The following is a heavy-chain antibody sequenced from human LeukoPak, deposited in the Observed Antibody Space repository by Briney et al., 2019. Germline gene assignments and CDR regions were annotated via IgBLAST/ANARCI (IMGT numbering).Heavy chain of an antibody. CDR1: GFTFSSYW. CDR3: ARAPRGYYYYGMDV. V-gene: IGHV3-7*01. J-gene: IGHJ6*02. CDR2: IKQDGSEK. Sequence: GGSLRLSCAASGFTFSSYWMSWVRQAPGKGLEWVANIKQDGSEKYYVDSVKGRFTISRENAKNSLYLQMNSLRAEDTAVYYCARAPRGYYYYGMDVWGQGTTVTVSS.